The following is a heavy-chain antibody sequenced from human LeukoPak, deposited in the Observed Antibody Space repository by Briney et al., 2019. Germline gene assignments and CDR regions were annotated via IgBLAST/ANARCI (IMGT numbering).Heavy chain of an antibody. V-gene: IGHV3-21*01. CDR3: ASLSGSRDAFDI. CDR2: ISSSSSYI. CDR1: GFTFSSYW. Sequence: GGSLRLSCAASGFTFSSYWMHWVRQAPGKGLVWVSSISSSSSYIYYADSVKGRFTISRDNAKNSLYLQMNSLRAEDTAVYYRASLSGSRDAFDIWGQGTMVTVSS. J-gene: IGHJ3*02. D-gene: IGHD3-10*01.